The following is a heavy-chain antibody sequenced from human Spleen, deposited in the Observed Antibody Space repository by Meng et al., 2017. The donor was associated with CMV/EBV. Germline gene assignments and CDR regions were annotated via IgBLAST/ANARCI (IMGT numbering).Heavy chain of an antibody. J-gene: IGHJ4*02. V-gene: IGHV1-69*10. CDR3: ARDLTSYYYDSSGLFDY. CDR1: GGTFSSYA. D-gene: IGHD3-22*01. Sequence: SVKVSCKASGGTFSSYANSWVRQAPGQGLEWMGGIIPILGIANYAQKFQGRVTITADKSTSTAYMELSSLRSEDTAVYYCARDLTSYYYDSSGLFDYWGQGTLVTVSS. CDR2: IIPILGIA.